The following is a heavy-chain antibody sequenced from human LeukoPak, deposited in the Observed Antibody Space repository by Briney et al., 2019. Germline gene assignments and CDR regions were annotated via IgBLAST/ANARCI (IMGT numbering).Heavy chain of an antibody. CDR1: GFTFTHTW. Sequence: GGSLRLSCAASGFTFTHTWMSWVRQAPGKGLEWIGRIKSKTDGGTTDYAAPVKGRLTISADDSENILYLQMSSLKTEDTAVYYCTTEVAGPYYFDSWGQGTLVTVSS. V-gene: IGHV3-15*01. CDR3: TTEVAGPYYFDS. D-gene: IGHD6-19*01. J-gene: IGHJ4*02. CDR2: IKSKTDGGTT.